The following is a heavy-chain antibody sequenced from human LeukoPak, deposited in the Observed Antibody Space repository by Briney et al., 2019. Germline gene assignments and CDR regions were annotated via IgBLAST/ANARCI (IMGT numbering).Heavy chain of an antibody. D-gene: IGHD6-19*01. V-gene: IGHV3-21*01. CDR3: ARDGGYSSGWYWVY. Sequence: PGGPPRSPCAASGFTSRRYSKNRVRRAPGEGREWVPSNSSSSSYIYYADSVKGRYTIPRDNAKNSLYLQMNSQRAEDTAVYYCARDGGYSSGWYWVYWGQGTLVTVSS. J-gene: IGHJ4*02. CDR2: NSSSSSYI. CDR1: GFTSRRYS.